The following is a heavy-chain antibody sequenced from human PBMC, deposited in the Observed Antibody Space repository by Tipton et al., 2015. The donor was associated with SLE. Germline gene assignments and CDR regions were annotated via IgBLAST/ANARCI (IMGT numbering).Heavy chain of an antibody. V-gene: IGHV4-4*08. CDR2: IYTSGST. Sequence: LRLSCTVSGGSISSYYWSWIRQSPGKGLEWIWYIYTSGSTNYNPPLKSRVTISADTSKNQFSLKLSSVTAADTAVYYCASGGYGSGSHYLGGWFDPWGRGTLVTVSS. CDR3: ASGGYGSGSHYLGGWFDP. J-gene: IGHJ5*02. CDR1: GGSISSYY. D-gene: IGHD3-10*01.